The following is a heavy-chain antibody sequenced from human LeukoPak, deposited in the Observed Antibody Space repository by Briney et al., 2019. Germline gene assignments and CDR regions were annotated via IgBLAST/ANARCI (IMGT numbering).Heavy chain of an antibody. CDR3: ARLESGHYYDSSGYYFDAFDI. CDR2: ISSSSSYI. D-gene: IGHD3-22*01. J-gene: IGHJ3*02. Sequence: TPGGSLRLSCAASGFTFSRYIMNSVRQAPGKGLEWVPSISSSSSYIYDAESVKGRFTISRDDAKNSLYLQMNRLRAEDTAVYYCARLESGHYYDSSGYYFDAFDIWGQGTMVTVSS. V-gene: IGHV3-21*01. CDR1: GFTFSRYI.